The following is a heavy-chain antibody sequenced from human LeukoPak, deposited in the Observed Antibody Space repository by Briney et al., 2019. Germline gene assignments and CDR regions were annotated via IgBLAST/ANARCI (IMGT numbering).Heavy chain of an antibody. CDR1: GYTFTGYY. Sequence: GASVKVSCKASGYTFTGYYMHWVRQAPGQGLEWMGWINPNSGGTNYAQKFQGRVTMTRDTSISTAYMELSRLRSDDTAVYYCARENGIKSGYYRDYWGQGTLVTVSS. V-gene: IGHV1-2*02. J-gene: IGHJ4*02. CDR2: INPNSGGT. CDR3: ARENGIKSGYYRDY. D-gene: IGHD3-22*01.